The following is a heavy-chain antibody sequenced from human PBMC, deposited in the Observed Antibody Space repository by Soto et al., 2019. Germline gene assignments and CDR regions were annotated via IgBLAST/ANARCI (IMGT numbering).Heavy chain of an antibody. D-gene: IGHD3-3*01. V-gene: IGHV3-15*01. CDR2: IKSKTDGGTT. Sequence: GGSLRLSCAASGFTFSNAWMSWVRQAPGKGLEWVGRIKSKTDGGTTDYAAPVKGRFTISRDDSKNTLYLQMNSLKTEDTAVYYCTTLPFSYGGWDFWSGYYYYYYMDVWGKGTTVTVSS. J-gene: IGHJ6*03. CDR3: TTLPFSYGGWDFWSGYYYYYYMDV. CDR1: GFTFSNAW.